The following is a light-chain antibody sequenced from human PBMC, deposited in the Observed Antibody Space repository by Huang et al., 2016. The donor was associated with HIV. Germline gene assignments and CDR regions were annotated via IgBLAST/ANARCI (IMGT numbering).Light chain of an antibody. V-gene: IGKV4-1*01. CDR2: WAS. J-gene: IGKJ3*01. CDR3: QQYYTTPFT. Sequence: DILMTQSPDSLAVSLGERATINCKSSRSVLYSSNNKNYLAWYQQKPGQPPKLLIHWASTREAGVPDRFSGSGSGTEFTLTISSLQAEDVAVYYCQQYYTTPFTFGPGTKVDIK. CDR1: RSVLYSSNNKNY.